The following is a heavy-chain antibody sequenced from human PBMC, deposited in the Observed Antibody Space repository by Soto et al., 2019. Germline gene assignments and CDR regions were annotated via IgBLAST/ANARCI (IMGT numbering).Heavy chain of an antibody. Sequence: ASVKVSCKASGYTFTSYGISWVRQAPAQALEWMGWISAYNGNTNYAQKLQGRVTMTTDTSTSTAYMELRSLRSDDTAVYYCARDTRYSSSWYRWFAPWGQGTLVTVYS. V-gene: IGHV1-18*01. J-gene: IGHJ5*02. CDR3: ARDTRYSSSWYRWFAP. D-gene: IGHD6-13*01. CDR2: ISAYNGNT. CDR1: GYTFTSYG.